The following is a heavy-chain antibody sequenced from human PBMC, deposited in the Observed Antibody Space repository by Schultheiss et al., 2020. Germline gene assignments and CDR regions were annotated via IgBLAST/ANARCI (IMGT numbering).Heavy chain of an antibody. CDR2: VSESGRT. J-gene: IGHJ4*02. Sequence: GSLRLSCNVSGGSISSYYWNWIRQPPGKGLEWIAYVSESGRTSYHPSLKSRVTTSLYASKNQISLKVRSVNAADTAVYYCARARGDGSYYFDYWGQGTLVTVSS. D-gene: IGHD6-6*01. V-gene: IGHV4-59*01. CDR3: ARARGDGSYYFDY. CDR1: GGSISSYY.